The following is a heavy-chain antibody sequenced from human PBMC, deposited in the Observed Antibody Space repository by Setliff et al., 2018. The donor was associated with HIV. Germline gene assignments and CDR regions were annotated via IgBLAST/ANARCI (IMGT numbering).Heavy chain of an antibody. J-gene: IGHJ4*02. D-gene: IGHD6-19*01. CDR2: ISPYDLSE. V-gene: IGHV1-2*02. CDR3: VIRKAGSGGSRPIDY. CDR1: GYTFIDYF. Sequence: ASVKVSCKASGYTFIDYFIHWVRQAPGQGPEWMGWISPYDLSERTSQRFRGRVTMTRDTSVNTAYMDLSSLTSEDTAVYYCVIRKAGSGGSRPIDYWGQGTPVTVSS.